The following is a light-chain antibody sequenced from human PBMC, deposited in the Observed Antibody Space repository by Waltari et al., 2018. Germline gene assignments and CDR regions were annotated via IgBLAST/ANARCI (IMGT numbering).Light chain of an antibody. Sequence: DIQLTQSPSSLSASVGDGVTLSCRASQTIFYYLNWYQHKPGKAPKLLIYAASNLQSGVPSRFSGSGYGTVFTLTISSLQPEDVATYYCQQSYGLPLTFGGGTKVEI. CDR3: QQSYGLPLT. V-gene: IGKV1-39*01. CDR2: AAS. J-gene: IGKJ4*01. CDR1: QTIFYY.